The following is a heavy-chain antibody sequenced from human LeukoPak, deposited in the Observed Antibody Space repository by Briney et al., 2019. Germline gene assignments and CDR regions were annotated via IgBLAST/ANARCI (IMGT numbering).Heavy chain of an antibody. Sequence: GASVKVSCKASGYTFTSYGIRWVRQAPGQGLEWMGWISAYNGNTNYAQKLQGRVTMSTDTSTSTAYMELRSLRSDDTAVYYCARDHSVVWFGEPAYFDYWGQGTLVTVSS. CDR2: ISAYNGNT. D-gene: IGHD3-10*01. V-gene: IGHV1-18*01. CDR3: ARDHSVVWFGEPAYFDY. CDR1: GYTFTSYG. J-gene: IGHJ4*02.